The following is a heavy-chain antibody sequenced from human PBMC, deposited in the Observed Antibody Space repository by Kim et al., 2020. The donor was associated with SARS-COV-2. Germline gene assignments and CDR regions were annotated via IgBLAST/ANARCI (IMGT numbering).Heavy chain of an antibody. V-gene: IGHV3-66*01. Sequence: GGSLRLSCAASGYTVTYSYMGWVRQAPGKGLEWVSFIYSGGNTIYADSVKGRLIISRDHYKNTLYLQMNCLRAEETAVYYCATVVFYYDAGYFKNWGQGTLVIVSS. CDR2: IYSGGNT. J-gene: IGHJ1*01. CDR3: ATVVFYYDAGYFKN. D-gene: IGHD3-22*01. CDR1: GYTVTYSY.